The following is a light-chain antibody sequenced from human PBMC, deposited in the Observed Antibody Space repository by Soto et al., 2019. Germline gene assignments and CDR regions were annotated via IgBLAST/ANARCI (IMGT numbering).Light chain of an antibody. CDR1: QDISNY. CDR2: DAS. CDR3: QQYDNLSYT. Sequence: DIQMTQSPSSLSASVGDRVTITCQASQDISNYLNWYQQKPGKAPKLLISDASNLETGLASRFGGSGCWTDFTSGIRSLQTEYRAKYYGQQYDNLSYTFGQGTKLEIK. V-gene: IGKV1-33*01. J-gene: IGKJ2*01.